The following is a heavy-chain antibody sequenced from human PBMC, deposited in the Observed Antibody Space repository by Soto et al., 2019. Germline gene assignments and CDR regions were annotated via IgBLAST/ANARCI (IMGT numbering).Heavy chain of an antibody. Sequence: QLQLQESGPGLVRPSETLSLTCTVSGGSISSSYYWGWIRQPPGKGLEWIGSIYYSGTTYYNPSLKSRVTMSVDTSKNQFSLKLTSVTAADTAVYYCARPGMEWLVRGPFDYWGQGTLVTVSS. V-gene: IGHV4-39*01. D-gene: IGHD6-19*01. CDR2: IYYSGTT. CDR1: GGSISSSYY. J-gene: IGHJ4*02. CDR3: ARPGMEWLVRGPFDY.